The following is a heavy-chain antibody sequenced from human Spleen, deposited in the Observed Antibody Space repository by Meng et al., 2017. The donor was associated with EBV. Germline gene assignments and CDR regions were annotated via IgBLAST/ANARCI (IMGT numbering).Heavy chain of an antibody. D-gene: IGHD3-16*01. CDR3: ATGGGFDY. Sequence: LQRQESGPGLVKPSETLSLTCTVSGGSSSGNNFYWCWIRQPPGKGLEWIGSIYYSGTTYYNPSLKSRVTISVDTSKNQFSLKLSSVTAADTAVYYCATGGGFDYWGQGTLVTVSS. V-gene: IGHV4-39*01. J-gene: IGHJ4*02. CDR1: GGSSSGNNFY. CDR2: IYYSGTT.